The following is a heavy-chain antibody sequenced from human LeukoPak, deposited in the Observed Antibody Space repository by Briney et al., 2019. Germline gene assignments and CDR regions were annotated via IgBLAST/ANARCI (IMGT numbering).Heavy chain of an antibody. J-gene: IGHJ2*01. D-gene: IGHD2/OR15-2a*01. CDR2: IYTRGST. CDR1: GDSISNYY. CDR3: ARGRREFYYYFLDL. Sequence: SETLSLTCTVSGDSISNYYWSWIRQPAGKGLEWIGHIYTRGSTNYNPSLNSRVTMSVDTSKNHLSLEVNSVTAADTAVYYCARGRREFYYYFLDLWGRGTLVTVSS. V-gene: IGHV4-4*07.